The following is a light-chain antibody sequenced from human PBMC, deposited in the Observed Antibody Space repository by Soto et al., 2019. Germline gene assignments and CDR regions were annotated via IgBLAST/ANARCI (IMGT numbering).Light chain of an antibody. V-gene: IGKV3-20*01. Sequence: IVFTQSPCTLSLSPGERATLSCRAIHTISSSYLAWYQQKPGQAPRLLMYGISRRATGIPDRFSGSGSGTDFTLTITRLEPEDFAVYYCQQYVTSSPRTFGQGTKVDIK. CDR1: HTISSSY. CDR2: GIS. J-gene: IGKJ1*01. CDR3: QQYVTSSPRT.